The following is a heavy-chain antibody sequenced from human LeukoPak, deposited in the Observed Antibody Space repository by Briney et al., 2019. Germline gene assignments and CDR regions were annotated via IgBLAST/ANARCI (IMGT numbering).Heavy chain of an antibody. D-gene: IGHD1-7*01. J-gene: IGHJ4*02. CDR3: ARDPMGTFDY. CDR2: ISSSSSYI. Sequence: GGSLRLSCAASGFTFSSYIMNWARQAPGKGLEWVSSISSSSSYIYYADSVKGRFTISRDNAKNSLYLQMNSLRAEDTAVYYCARDPMGTFDYWGQGTLVTVSS. V-gene: IGHV3-21*01. CDR1: GFTFSSYI.